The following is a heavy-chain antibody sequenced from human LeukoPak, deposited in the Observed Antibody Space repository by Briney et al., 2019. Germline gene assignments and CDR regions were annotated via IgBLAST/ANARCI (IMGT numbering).Heavy chain of an antibody. J-gene: IGHJ5*02. V-gene: IGHV3-7*01. Sequence: PGGSLRLSCAASGFTFSSYWMSWVRQAPGKGLEWVANIKQDGSEKYYVDSVKGRFTISRDNAKNSLYLQMNSLRAEDTAVYYCVRDTYDSRTNWFDPWGQGTLVTVSS. CDR3: VRDTYDSRTNWFDP. CDR2: IKQDGSEK. CDR1: GFTFSSYW. D-gene: IGHD3-22*01.